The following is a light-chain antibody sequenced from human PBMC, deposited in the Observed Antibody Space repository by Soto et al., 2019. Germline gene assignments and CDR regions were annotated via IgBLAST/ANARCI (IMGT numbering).Light chain of an antibody. J-gene: IGKJ1*01. CDR3: QQRSDWPPT. Sequence: EIVLTQSPATLSLSPGERVTLSCRASQSVGSYLAWFQQTPGQAPRLLIYDTSNRATGIPARFSGSGSGTDFTLTISSLETEDFAVYYCQQRSDWPPTFGQGTKVDIK. CDR2: DTS. V-gene: IGKV3-11*01. CDR1: QSVGSY.